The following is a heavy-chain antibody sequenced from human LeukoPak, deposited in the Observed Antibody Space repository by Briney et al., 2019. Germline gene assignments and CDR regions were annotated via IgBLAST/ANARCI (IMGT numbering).Heavy chain of an antibody. Sequence: GGSLRLSCAASGFTVSSNYMSWVRQAPGKGLEWVSVIYSGGSTYYADSVKGRFTISRDNSKNTLYLQMNSLRAEDTAVYYCARDLRIEVRPQGGDYWGQGTLVTVSS. V-gene: IGHV3-53*01. CDR2: IYSGGST. CDR3: ARDLRIEVRPQGGDY. D-gene: IGHD6-6*01. J-gene: IGHJ4*02. CDR1: GFTVSSNY.